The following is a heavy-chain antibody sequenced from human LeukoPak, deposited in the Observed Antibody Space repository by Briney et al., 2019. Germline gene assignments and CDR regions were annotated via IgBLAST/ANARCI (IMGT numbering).Heavy chain of an antibody. V-gene: IGHV1-46*01. CDR2: INPSGGST. Sequence: ASVKVSCKASGYTFTSYYMHWVRQAPGQGLEWMGIINPSGGSTSYARKFQGRVTMTRDTSTSTVYMELSSLRSGDTAVYYCARGSWLVHDAFDIWGQGTMVTVSS. CDR1: GYTFTSYY. CDR3: ARGSWLVHDAFDI. J-gene: IGHJ3*02. D-gene: IGHD6-19*01.